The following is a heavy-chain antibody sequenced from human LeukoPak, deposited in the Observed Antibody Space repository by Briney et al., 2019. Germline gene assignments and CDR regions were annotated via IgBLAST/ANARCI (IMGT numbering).Heavy chain of an antibody. CDR2: IYTSGST. CDR3: ARDRVAAAGQGWFDP. CDR1: GGSISSYY. Sequence: SETLSLTCTVSGGSISSYYWSWIRQPAGKGLEWIGRIYTSGSTNYNPSLKSRVTMSVDTSKNQFSLKLSSVTAADTAVCYCARDRVAAAGQGWFDPWGQGTLVTVSS. D-gene: IGHD6-13*01. J-gene: IGHJ5*02. V-gene: IGHV4-4*07.